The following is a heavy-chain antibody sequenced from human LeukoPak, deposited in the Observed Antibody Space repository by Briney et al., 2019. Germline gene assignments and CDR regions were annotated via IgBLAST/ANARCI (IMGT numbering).Heavy chain of an antibody. CDR3: ARGYCSGGSCYGDAFDI. D-gene: IGHD2-15*01. CDR2: IIPIFGTA. V-gene: IGHV1-69*13. CDR1: GYTFTSYA. Sequence: ASVKVSCKASGYTFTSYAISWVRQAPGQGLEWMGGIIPIFGTANYAQKFQGRVTITADESTSTAYMELSSLRSEDTAVYYCARGYCSGGSCYGDAFDIWGQGTMVTVSS. J-gene: IGHJ3*02.